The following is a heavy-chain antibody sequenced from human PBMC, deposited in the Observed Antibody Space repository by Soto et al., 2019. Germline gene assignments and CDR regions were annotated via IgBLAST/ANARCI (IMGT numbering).Heavy chain of an antibody. J-gene: IGHJ5*02. CDR3: ARGRDFWSGYYNP. CDR1: GGSVSNSY. D-gene: IGHD3-3*01. CDR2: VYYSGST. Sequence: SETLSLTCTVSGGSVSNSYWGWIRQPPGKGLEWVAYVYYSGSTNYNPSLGSRVTISVDTSKNQFSLKLSSVTAADTAVYYCARGRDFWSGYYNPWGQGTLVTVSS. V-gene: IGHV4-59*02.